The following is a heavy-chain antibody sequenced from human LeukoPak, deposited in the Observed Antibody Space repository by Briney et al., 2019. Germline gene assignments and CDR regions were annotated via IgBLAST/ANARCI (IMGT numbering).Heavy chain of an antibody. J-gene: IGHJ4*02. Sequence: SETLSLTRTVSGGSISSSSYYWGWIRQPPGKGLEWIGSIYYSGSTYYNPSLKSRVTISVDTSKNQFSLKLSSVTAADTAVYYCARGSSSSWSSFDYWGQGTLVTVSS. CDR2: IYYSGST. D-gene: IGHD6-13*01. CDR3: ARGSSSSWSSFDY. V-gene: IGHV4-39*07. CDR1: GGSISSSSYY.